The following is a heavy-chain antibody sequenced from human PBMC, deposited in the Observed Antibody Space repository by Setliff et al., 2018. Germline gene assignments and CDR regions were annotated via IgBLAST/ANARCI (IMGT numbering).Heavy chain of an antibody. CDR2: INHSGST. CDR3: ARARSRYYNFWSGEMDV. CDR1: GGSISNTYYY. J-gene: IGHJ6*04. D-gene: IGHD3-3*01. Sequence: SETLSLTCTVSGGSISNTYYYWSWIRQPPGKGLEWIGEINHSGSTNYNPSLKSRVTISVDTSKDQFSLKLISMTAADTAVYYCARARSRYYNFWSGEMDVWGKGTTVTVSS. V-gene: IGHV4-34*01.